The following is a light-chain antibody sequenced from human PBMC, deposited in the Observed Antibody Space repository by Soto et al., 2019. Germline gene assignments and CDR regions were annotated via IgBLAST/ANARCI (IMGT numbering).Light chain of an antibody. V-gene: IGKV3-20*01. Sequence: EIVLTQSPGSLSLSPGQRATLSCRASQSVDTTFFAWYQKKPGQAPRLLIYGASKRATGIPDRFSGSGSGTDFTLIISRLEPEDFAVYYCQQSMSSVTFGQGTKVELK. CDR1: QSVDTTF. CDR2: GAS. J-gene: IGKJ1*01. CDR3: QQSMSSVT.